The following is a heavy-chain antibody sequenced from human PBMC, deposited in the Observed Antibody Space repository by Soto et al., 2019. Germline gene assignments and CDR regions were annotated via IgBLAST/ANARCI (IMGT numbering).Heavy chain of an antibody. CDR1: GGSVTNNSYY. J-gene: IGHJ4*02. D-gene: IGHD4-4*01. V-gene: IGHV4-39*01. Sequence: PSETLSLTCTVSGGSVTNNSYYWGWIRQSPGKGLEWIGSVYYRGRSYSKSSVKSRVTISVDTSKNQFSLNLNSVTASDTDVYFCVSKRTTVITQAYFDYWGQGALLTVSS. CDR2: VYYRGRS. CDR3: VSKRTTVITQAYFDY.